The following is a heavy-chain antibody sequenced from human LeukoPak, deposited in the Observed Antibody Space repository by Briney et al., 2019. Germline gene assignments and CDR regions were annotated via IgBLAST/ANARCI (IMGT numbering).Heavy chain of an antibody. V-gene: IGHV1-2*04. CDR2: INPNSGGT. D-gene: IGHD3-3*01. CDR1: GYTFTGYY. J-gene: IGHJ4*02. Sequence: ASVKVSCKASGYTFTGYYMHWVRQAPGQGLEWMGWINPNSGGTNYAQKFQGWVTMTRDTSISTAYMELSRLRSDDTAVYYYAREDMSGYYKGTIDYWGQGTLVTVSS. CDR3: AREDMSGYYKGTIDY.